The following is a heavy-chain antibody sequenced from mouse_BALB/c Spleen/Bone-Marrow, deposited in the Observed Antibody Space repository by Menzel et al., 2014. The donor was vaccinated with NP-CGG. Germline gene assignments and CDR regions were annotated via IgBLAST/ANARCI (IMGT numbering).Heavy chain of an antibody. J-gene: IGHJ2*01. D-gene: IGHD2-4*01. Sequence: VQLQQSGPELVKPGASMKISCKASGYSFTGYTMNWVKQSHGKNLEWIGLINPYNGGTSYNQKFKGKATLTVDKSSSTAYMEPLSLTSKDSAVYYCARKPPIYYDFALDYWGQGTTLTVSS. V-gene: IGHV1-18*01. CDR2: INPYNGGT. CDR1: GYSFTGYT. CDR3: ARKPPIYYDFALDY.